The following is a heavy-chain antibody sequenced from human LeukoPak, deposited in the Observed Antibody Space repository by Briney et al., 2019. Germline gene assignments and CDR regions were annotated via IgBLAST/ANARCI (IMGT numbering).Heavy chain of an antibody. CDR2: IYYTGST. V-gene: IGHV4-59*01. D-gene: IGHD3-22*01. J-gene: IGHJ4*02. Sequence: SETLSLTCTVSGGSISSSYWSWIRQPPGKGLEWIGYIYYTGSTTYNPSLKSRVTISVDTSKNQFSLKLSSVTAADTAVYYCAREEDSSGYYFFDYWGQGTLVTVSS. CDR3: AREEDSSGYYFFDY. CDR1: GGSISSSY.